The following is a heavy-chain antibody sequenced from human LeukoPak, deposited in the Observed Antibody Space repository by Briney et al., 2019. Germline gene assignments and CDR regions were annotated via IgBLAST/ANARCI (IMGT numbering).Heavy chain of an antibody. CDR3: ASVSSEYSPVDY. Sequence: GGSLRLSCAASGFTFSSYSMNWVRQAPGKGLEWVSSISSSSSYIYYADSVKGRFTISRDNSKNTLYLQMNSLRAEDTAVYYCASVSSEYSPVDYWGQGTLVTVSS. J-gene: IGHJ4*02. D-gene: IGHD5-18*01. V-gene: IGHV3-21*01. CDR2: ISSSSSYI. CDR1: GFTFSSYS.